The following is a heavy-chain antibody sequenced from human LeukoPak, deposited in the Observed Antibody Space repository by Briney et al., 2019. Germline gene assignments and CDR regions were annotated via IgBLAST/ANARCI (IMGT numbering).Heavy chain of an antibody. D-gene: IGHD3-22*01. Sequence: SETLSLTCTVSGGSIRSYYWGWIRQPPGKGLEWIGSIYYSGSTYYNPSLKSRVTISVDTSKNQFSLKLSSVTAADTAVYYCARHTMIVVVTIDYWGQGTLVTVSS. CDR2: IYYSGST. V-gene: IGHV4-39*01. J-gene: IGHJ4*02. CDR3: ARHTMIVVVTIDY. CDR1: GGSIRSYY.